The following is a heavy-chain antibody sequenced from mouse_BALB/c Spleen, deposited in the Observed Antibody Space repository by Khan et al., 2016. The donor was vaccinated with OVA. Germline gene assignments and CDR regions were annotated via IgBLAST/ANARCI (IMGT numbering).Heavy chain of an antibody. CDR3: TRDRNSYGSSCYFDY. V-gene: IGHV5-6-4*01. CDR1: GFTFSSYS. D-gene: IGHD1-1*01. CDR2: ITSGGSYT. Sequence: EVELVESGGGLVKPGGSLRLSCAAAGFTFSSYSMSWVRQTPEKRLEWVATITSGGSYTYYPDSVQGRFTISRDNAKNTLYLQMSSLKSEDTAIYYCTRDRNSYGSSCYFDYWGQDTTLTVSS. J-gene: IGHJ2*01.